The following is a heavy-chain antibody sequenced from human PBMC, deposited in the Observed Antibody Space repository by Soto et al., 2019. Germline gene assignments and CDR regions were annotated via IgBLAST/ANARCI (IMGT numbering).Heavy chain of an antibody. CDR1: GYTFTGCY. D-gene: IGHD6-6*01. J-gene: IGHJ5*02. CDR3: ARAFVRSWFDP. Sequence: ASVKVSCKASGYTFTGCYIHWVRQAPGQGLEWMGWINPNSGGTNYAQKFQGRVTMTRDTSISTAYMELSRLRSDDTAVYYCARAFVRSWFDPWGQGTLVTVSS. V-gene: IGHV1-2*02. CDR2: INPNSGGT.